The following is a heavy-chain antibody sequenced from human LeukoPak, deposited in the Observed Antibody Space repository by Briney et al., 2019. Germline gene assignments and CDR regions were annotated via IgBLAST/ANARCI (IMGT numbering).Heavy chain of an antibody. CDR2: ITRDGSST. Sequence: GGSLRLSCAASGFTISSSWMHWVRQAPGKGLVWVSRITRDGSSTTYADSVKGRFTTSRDNAKNTLYLQMDSLRDDDTAVYFCARDPGYESWSPFWGGMDVWGNGTTVIVSS. CDR1: GFTISSSW. J-gene: IGHJ6*04. D-gene: IGHD3-16*01. CDR3: ARDPGYESWSPFWGGMDV. V-gene: IGHV3-74*01.